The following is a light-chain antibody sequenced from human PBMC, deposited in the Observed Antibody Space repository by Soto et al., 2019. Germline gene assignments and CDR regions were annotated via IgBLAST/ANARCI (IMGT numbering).Light chain of an antibody. CDR1: QSVRANF. Sequence: EIVLTQSPGTLSLSPGERATLSCRADQSVRANFLAWYQQKPGQPPRLLIFGATGRATGIPDRFSGSGSGTDFTLTISRLEPEDFAVYYCQQYGGRPSTFGQGTKAEI. J-gene: IGKJ1*01. V-gene: IGKV3-20*01. CDR3: QQYGGRPST. CDR2: GAT.